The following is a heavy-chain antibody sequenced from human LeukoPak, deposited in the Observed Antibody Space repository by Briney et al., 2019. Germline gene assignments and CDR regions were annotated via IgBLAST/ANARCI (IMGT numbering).Heavy chain of an antibody. J-gene: IGHJ6*02. CDR1: GYTFTSYD. CDR2: MNPNSGNT. V-gene: IGHV1-8*01. Sequence: ASVKVSCKASGYTFTSYDINWVRQATGQGLEWMGWMNPNSGNTGYAQKFQGRVTVTRNTSINTAYMELSSLRSEDTAVYYCARGPFHIVVVPAHGMDVWGQGTTVTVSS. D-gene: IGHD2-2*01. CDR3: ARGPFHIVVVPAHGMDV.